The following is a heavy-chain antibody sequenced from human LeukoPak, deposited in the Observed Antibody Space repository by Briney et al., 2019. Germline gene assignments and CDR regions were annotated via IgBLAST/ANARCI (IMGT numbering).Heavy chain of an antibody. D-gene: IGHD3-10*01. Sequence: SETLSLTCAVSGYSISSGYYWGWIRQPPGKELEWIGSIYHSGSTYYNPSLKSRVTISVDTSKNQFSLKLSSVTAADTAVYYCARGGSGSYYDYYFDYWGQGTLVTVSS. CDR3: ARGGSGSYYDYYFDY. V-gene: IGHV4-38-2*01. J-gene: IGHJ4*02. CDR2: IYHSGST. CDR1: GYSISSGYY.